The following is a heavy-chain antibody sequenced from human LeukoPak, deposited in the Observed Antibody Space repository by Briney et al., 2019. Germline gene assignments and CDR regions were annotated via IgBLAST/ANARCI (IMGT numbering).Heavy chain of an antibody. CDR2: ISSSGSYT. V-gene: IGHV3-21*01. CDR1: GFTFSSYS. Sequence: KSGGSLRLSCAASGFTFSSYSMNWVRQAPGKGLEWVSSISSSGSYTYYADSVKGRFTISRDNAKSSLSLLMNSLRAEDTAVYYCAREIVVEAFDYWGRGTLVTVSS. J-gene: IGHJ4*02. D-gene: IGHD2-21*01. CDR3: AREIVVEAFDY.